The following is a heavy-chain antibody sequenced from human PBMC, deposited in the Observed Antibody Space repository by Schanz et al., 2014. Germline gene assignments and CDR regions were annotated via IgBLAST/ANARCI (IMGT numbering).Heavy chain of an antibody. V-gene: IGHV3-33*06. CDR3: AKGSMAARPLLPTDYYFYGTDI. Sequence: QVQLVESGGGVVRPGRSLRLSCAASGFTFNNYGMHWVRQAPGKGLEWVAVIWYDGTDRYYADSVKGRFTISRDNSKNTLYLQMNSLRAEDTAVYYCAKGSMAARPLLPTDYYFYGTDISGQGTTVTVSS. CDR1: GFTFNNYG. D-gene: IGHD6-6*01. CDR2: IWYDGTDR. J-gene: IGHJ6*02.